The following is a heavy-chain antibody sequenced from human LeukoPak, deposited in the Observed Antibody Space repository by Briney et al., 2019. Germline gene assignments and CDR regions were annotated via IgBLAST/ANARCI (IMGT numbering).Heavy chain of an antibody. Sequence: ASVKVSCKASGYTFTGYYMHWVRQAPGQGLEWMGRINPNSGGTNYAQKFQGRVTMTRDTSISTAYMELSRLRFEDTAVYYCARASAVAGTDFDYWGQGTLVTVSS. CDR1: GYTFTGYY. V-gene: IGHV1-2*06. D-gene: IGHD6-13*01. CDR3: ARASAVAGTDFDY. CDR2: INPNSGGT. J-gene: IGHJ4*02.